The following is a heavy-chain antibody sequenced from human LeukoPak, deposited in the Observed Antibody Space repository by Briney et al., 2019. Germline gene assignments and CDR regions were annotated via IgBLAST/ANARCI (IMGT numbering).Heavy chain of an antibody. J-gene: IGHJ5*02. CDR3: ARGRRPIVVVPDDIHKPLNYFDP. CDR1: GYTFTNYD. CDR2: MNPNSGNT. V-gene: IGHV1-8*01. Sequence: ASVKVSCKASGYTFTNYDINWVRQATGQGLEWMGWMNPNSGNTGYAQKFQGRVTMTRNTSISTAYMELSSLRSEDAAVYYCARGRRPIVVVPDDIHKPLNYFDPWGQGTLVTVSS. D-gene: IGHD2-2*01.